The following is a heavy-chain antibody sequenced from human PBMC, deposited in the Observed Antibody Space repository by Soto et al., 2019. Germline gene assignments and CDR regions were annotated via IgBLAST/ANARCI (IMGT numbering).Heavy chain of an antibody. V-gene: IGHV4-34*01. Sequence: QVQLQQWGAGLLKPSETLSLTCAVYGGSFSGYYWSWIRQPPGKGLEWSGEINHSGSTNYNPSLKSRVTVPVSTFKHDVALKLISVAGAATAVYDCPRGGADYGSGRDYKPDRAYYYYSYMDVCGKCTTVTVSS. CDR1: GGSFSGYY. J-gene: IGHJ6*03. CDR3: PRGGADYGSGRDYKPDRAYYYYSYMDV. D-gene: IGHD3-10*01. CDR2: INHSGST.